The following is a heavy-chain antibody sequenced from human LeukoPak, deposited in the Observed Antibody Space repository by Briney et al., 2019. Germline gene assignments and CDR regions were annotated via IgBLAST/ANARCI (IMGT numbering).Heavy chain of an antibody. V-gene: IGHV3-30*18. Sequence: GGSLRLSCAASGFTFSSYGMHWVRKAPGKGLEWVAVISYDGSNKYYADSVKGRFTISRDNSKNTLYLQMNSLRAEDTAVYYCAKDRYYGSGRIDYWGQGTLVTVSS. J-gene: IGHJ4*02. CDR1: GFTFSSYG. CDR2: ISYDGSNK. D-gene: IGHD3-10*01. CDR3: AKDRYYGSGRIDY.